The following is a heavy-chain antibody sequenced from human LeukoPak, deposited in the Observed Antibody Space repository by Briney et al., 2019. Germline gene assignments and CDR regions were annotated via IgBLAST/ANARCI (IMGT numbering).Heavy chain of an antibody. Sequence: SVKVSCKASGYTFTGYYMHWVRQAPGQGLEWMGGIIPIFGTANYAQKFQGRVTITADESTSTAYMELSSLRSEDTAVYYCARDSDYGSGSYGYWGQGTLVTVSS. CDR1: GYTFTGYY. V-gene: IGHV1-69*13. D-gene: IGHD3-10*01. CDR3: ARDSDYGSGSYGY. J-gene: IGHJ4*02. CDR2: IIPIFGTA.